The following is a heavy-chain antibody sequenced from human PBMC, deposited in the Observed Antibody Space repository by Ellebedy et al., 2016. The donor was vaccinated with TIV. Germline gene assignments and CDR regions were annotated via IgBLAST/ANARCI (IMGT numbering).Heavy chain of an antibody. CDR2: INHSGST. CDR3: ARGRGCSSTSCYTGRYYYYYYMDV. D-gene: IGHD2-2*02. V-gene: IGHV4-34*01. CDR1: GGSFSGYY. J-gene: IGHJ6*03. Sequence: GSLRLXCAVYGGSFSGYYWSWIRQPPGKGLEWIGEINHSGSTNYNPSLKSRVTISVDTSKNQFSLKLSSVTAADTAVYYCARGRGCSSTSCYTGRYYYYYYMDVWGKGTTVTVSS.